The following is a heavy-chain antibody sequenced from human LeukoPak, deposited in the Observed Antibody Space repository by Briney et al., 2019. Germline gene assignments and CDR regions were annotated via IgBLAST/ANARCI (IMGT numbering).Heavy chain of an antibody. J-gene: IGHJ4*02. CDR1: GFTFSSYG. Sequence: GRSLRLSCAASGFTFSSYGMLWVRQAPGKGLEWVAVISYDGSNKYYADSVKGLFTISRDNSKNTLYLQMNSLRAEDTAVYYCAKDFGQSGYDSGHYWGQGTLVTVSS. CDR3: AKDFGQSGYDSGHY. V-gene: IGHV3-30*18. CDR2: ISYDGSNK. D-gene: IGHD5-12*01.